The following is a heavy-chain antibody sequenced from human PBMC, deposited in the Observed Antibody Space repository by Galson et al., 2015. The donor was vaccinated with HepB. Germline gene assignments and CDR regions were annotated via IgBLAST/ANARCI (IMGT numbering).Heavy chain of an antibody. J-gene: IGHJ3*02. CDR3: ARGQRISGALDI. D-gene: IGHD1-1*01. CDR1: GFTFCSYS. Sequence: LRLYCVDSGFTFCSYSMNWVRQAPGKGLEWASYISSSSSNKYYAASVKGRFTISRDNANNSLYLQMNSLRDEDTAVYSCARGQRISGALDIWGQVTMVTVSS. CDR2: ISSSSSNK. V-gene: IGHV3-48*02.